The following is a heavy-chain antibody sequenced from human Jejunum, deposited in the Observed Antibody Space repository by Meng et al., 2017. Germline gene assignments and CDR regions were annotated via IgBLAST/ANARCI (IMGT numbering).Heavy chain of an antibody. CDR1: GFTFSSYA. Sequence: GGSLRLSCAASGFTFSSYAVSWVRQAAGTGLEWVSGVSDRGGSTFYADSVRGRLTISRDGAKNTLCLQMSSPGTEDTAIYFCAKAPYTNGAWALGVWGQGTMVTVS. D-gene: IGHD2-8*01. J-gene: IGHJ3*01. CDR3: AKAPYTNGAWALGV. CDR2: VSDRGGST. V-gene: IGHV3-23*01.